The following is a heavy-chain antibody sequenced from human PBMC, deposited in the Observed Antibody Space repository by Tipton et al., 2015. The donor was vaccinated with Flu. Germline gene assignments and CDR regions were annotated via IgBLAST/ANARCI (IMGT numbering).Heavy chain of an antibody. CDR3: ARRWGATIYWYFDL. V-gene: IGHV4-39*01. CDR2: IYYSGST. J-gene: IGHJ2*01. Sequence: PGLVKPSETLSLTCTVSGGSISSSSYYWGWIRQPPGKGLEWIGSIYYSGSTYYNPSLKSRVTISVDTSKNQFSLTLSSVTAADTAVYYCARRWGATIYWYFDLWGRGTLVTVSS. D-gene: IGHD1-26*01. CDR1: GGSISSSSYY.